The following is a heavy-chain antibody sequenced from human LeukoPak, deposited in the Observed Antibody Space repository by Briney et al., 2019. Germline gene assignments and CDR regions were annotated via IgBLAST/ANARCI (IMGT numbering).Heavy chain of an antibody. J-gene: IGHJ3*02. V-gene: IGHV4-38-2*02. CDR2: IYHSGST. CDR1: GYSMSSGYY. Sequence: SATLSLTCTVSGYSMSSGYYRGWIRQPPGKGLEWIGSIYHSGSTYYNPSLKSRVTISVDTSKNQFSLKLSSVTAADTAVYYCAGKGPHGDSLENAFDIWGQGTMVTVSS. D-gene: IGHD4-17*01. CDR3: AGKGPHGDSLENAFDI.